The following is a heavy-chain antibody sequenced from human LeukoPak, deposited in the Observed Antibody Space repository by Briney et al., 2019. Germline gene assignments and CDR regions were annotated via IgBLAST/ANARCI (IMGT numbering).Heavy chain of an antibody. CDR1: GFTFSNYG. CDR2: IWYDGSNK. Sequence: GGSLRLSCGASGFTFSNYGMHWVRQAPGKGLEWVGIIWYDGSNKFYVDSVKGRFTISRDNSKNRLDLQMNSLRVDDTAVYYCARGGGGEASVLDYWGQGVLVTVSS. D-gene: IGHD2-15*01. CDR3: ARGGGGEASVLDY. J-gene: IGHJ4*02. V-gene: IGHV3-33*01.